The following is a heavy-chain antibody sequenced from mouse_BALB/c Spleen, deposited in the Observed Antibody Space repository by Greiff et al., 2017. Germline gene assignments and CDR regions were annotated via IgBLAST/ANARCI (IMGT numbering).Heavy chain of an antibody. V-gene: IGHV5-4*02. CDR3: ARGLTTGYAMDY. Sequence: EVQGVESGGGLVKPGGSLKLSCAASGFTFSDYYMYWVRQTPEKRLEWVATISDGGSYTYYPDSVKGRFTISRDNAKNNLYLQMSSLKSEDTAMYYCARGLTTGYAMDYWGQGTSVTVSS. J-gene: IGHJ4*01. CDR2: ISDGGSYT. D-gene: IGHD2-12*01. CDR1: GFTFSDYY.